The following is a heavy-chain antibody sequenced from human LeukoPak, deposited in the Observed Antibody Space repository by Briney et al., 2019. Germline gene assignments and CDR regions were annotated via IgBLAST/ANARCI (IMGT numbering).Heavy chain of an antibody. CDR1: GFTFSSYG. CDR3: AKAPITMVRGVIPIADY. Sequence: GGSLRLSCAASGFTFSSYGMHWVRQAPGKGLEWVAFIRYDGSNKYYADSVKGRFTISRDNSKNTLYLQMNSLRAEDTAVYYCAKAPITMVRGVIPIADYWGQGTLVTVSS. J-gene: IGHJ4*02. D-gene: IGHD3-10*01. CDR2: IRYDGSNK. V-gene: IGHV3-30*02.